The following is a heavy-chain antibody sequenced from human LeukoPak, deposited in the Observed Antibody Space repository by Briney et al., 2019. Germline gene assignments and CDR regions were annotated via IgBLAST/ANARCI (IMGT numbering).Heavy chain of an antibody. J-gene: IGHJ4*02. D-gene: IGHD3-10*01. CDR2: ISGSGDST. CDR1: GFTFSNLA. V-gene: IGHV3-23*01. Sequence: GGSLTLSCAASGFTFSNLAMSWLRPAPGRGLEGVSTISGSGDSTYYADSVKGRFTISGDNSKNTLYLQMSSLRAEDTAVYYCARRGPNGGLFDYWGRGTLVSVS. CDR3: ARRGPNGGLFDY.